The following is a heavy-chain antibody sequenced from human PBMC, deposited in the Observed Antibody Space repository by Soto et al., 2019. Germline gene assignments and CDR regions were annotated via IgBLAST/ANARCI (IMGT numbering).Heavy chain of an antibody. J-gene: IGHJ6*02. CDR1: GFTFGDYA. D-gene: IGHD1-20*01. Sequence: GGSLRLSCTASGFTFGDYAMSWFRQAPGKGLEWVGFIRSKASGGTTEDAASVKGRFTISRDDSKSVAYLQMNSLKTEDTAVYYCSRYSWNDDYYYGMDVWGQGTTVTVS. CDR2: IRSKASGGTT. V-gene: IGHV3-49*03. CDR3: SRYSWNDDYYYGMDV.